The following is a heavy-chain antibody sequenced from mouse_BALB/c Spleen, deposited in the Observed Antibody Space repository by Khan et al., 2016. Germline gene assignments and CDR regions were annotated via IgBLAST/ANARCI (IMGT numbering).Heavy chain of an antibody. CDR2: IDPANGNT. D-gene: IGHD2-14*01. V-gene: IGHV14-3*02. CDR3: ARGGVRRFYAMDY. CDR1: GFNTKDTY. Sequence: VQLKQSGAELVKPVASVKLSCSATGFNTKDTYLHRVKPRPEQGLEWLGRIDPANGNTKFDPTFHGKATITADPSSNTAHLQLSSLTSEDTAVYCCARGGVRRFYAMDYWGQGTSVTVSS. J-gene: IGHJ4*01.